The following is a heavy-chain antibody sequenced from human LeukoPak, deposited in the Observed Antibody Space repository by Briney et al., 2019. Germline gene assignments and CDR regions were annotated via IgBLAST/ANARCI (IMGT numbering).Heavy chain of an antibody. CDR1: GGSISSYY. CDR3: ARGRGIVVVTPPGPHRRYWYFDL. CDR2: IYYSGST. D-gene: IGHD2-21*02. V-gene: IGHV4-59*12. Sequence: SETLSLTCTVSGGSISSYYWSWIRQPPGKGLEWIGYIYYSGSTNYNPSLKSRVTISVDTSKNQFSLKLSSVTAADTAVYYCARGRGIVVVTPPGPHRRYWYFDLWGRGTLVTVSS. J-gene: IGHJ2*01.